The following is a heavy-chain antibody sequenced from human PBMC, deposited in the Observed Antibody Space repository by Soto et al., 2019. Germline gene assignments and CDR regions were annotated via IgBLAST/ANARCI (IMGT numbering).Heavy chain of an antibody. CDR1: GGTFSSYT. CDR3: ARGSQIYDWLLYEDWFDP. CDR2: IIPILGIA. Sequence: QVPLVQSGAEVKKPGSSVKVSCKASGGTFSSYTISWVRQAPGQGLEWMGRIIPILGIANYAQKFQGRVTITADKCTSTADMELSSVKSENTAVDYCARGSQIYDWLLYEDWFDPWGQGTMVNVSS. D-gene: IGHD3-9*01. J-gene: IGHJ5*02. V-gene: IGHV1-69*02.